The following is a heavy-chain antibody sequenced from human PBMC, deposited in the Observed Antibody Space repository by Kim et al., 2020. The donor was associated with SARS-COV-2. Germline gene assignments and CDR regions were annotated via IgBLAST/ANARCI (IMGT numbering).Heavy chain of an antibody. V-gene: IGHV4-39*01. J-gene: IGHJ4*02. Sequence: SETLSLTCTVSGGSISSSSYYWGWIRQPPGKGLEWIGSIYYSGSTYYNPSLKSRVTISVDTSKNKFSLKLSSVTAADTAVYYCARQGSIAAAGELFDYWGQGTLVTVSS. CDR2: IYYSGST. D-gene: IGHD6-13*01. CDR1: GGSISSSSYY. CDR3: ARQGSIAAAGELFDY.